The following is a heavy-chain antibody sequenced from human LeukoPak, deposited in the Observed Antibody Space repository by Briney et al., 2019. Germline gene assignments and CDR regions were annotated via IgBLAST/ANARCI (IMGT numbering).Heavy chain of an antibody. CDR2: IIPIFGTA. Sequence: SVKVSCKASGGTFSSYAISWVRQAPGQGLEWMGGIIPIFGTANYAQKFQGSVTITADESTSTAYMELSSLRSEDTAVYYCARGYFDWFTPFDYWGQGTLVTVSS. J-gene: IGHJ4*02. D-gene: IGHD3-9*01. CDR1: GGTFSSYA. V-gene: IGHV1-69*13. CDR3: ARGYFDWFTPFDY.